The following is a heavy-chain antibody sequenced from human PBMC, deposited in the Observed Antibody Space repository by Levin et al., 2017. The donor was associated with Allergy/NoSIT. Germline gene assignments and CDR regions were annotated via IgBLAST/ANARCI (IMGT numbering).Heavy chain of an antibody. CDR2: ISGSGGST. V-gene: IGHV3-23*01. CDR3: ANTVPHSRPQRITMVRGGFFTQFDY. J-gene: IGHJ4*02. Sequence: LGESLKISCAASGFTFSSYAMSWVRQAPGKGLEWVSAISGSGGSTYYADSVKGRFTISRDNSKNTLYLQMNSLRAEDTAVYYCANTVPHSRPQRITMVRGGFFTQFDYWGQGTLVTVSS. D-gene: IGHD3-10*01. CDR1: GFTFSSYA.